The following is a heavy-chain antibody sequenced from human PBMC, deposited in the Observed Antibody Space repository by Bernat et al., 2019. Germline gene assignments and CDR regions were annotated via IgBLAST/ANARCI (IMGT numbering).Heavy chain of an antibody. Sequence: EVQLVESGGGRVRLGGSLRLSCAASGFTFSAYTLTWVRQAQGKGLGWVSSISSSSSYIYYADSVKGRFTISRDNAKNSLYLQMNSLRAEDTAVYYCARDLKQLVGTYYYYGMDVWGQGTTVTVSS. CDR2: ISSSSSYI. D-gene: IGHD6-6*01. J-gene: IGHJ6*02. CDR1: GFTFSAYT. V-gene: IGHV3-21*01. CDR3: ARDLKQLVGTYYYYGMDV.